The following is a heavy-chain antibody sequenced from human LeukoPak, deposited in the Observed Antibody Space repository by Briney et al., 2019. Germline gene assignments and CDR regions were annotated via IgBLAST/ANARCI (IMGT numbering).Heavy chain of an antibody. V-gene: IGHV3-21*04. D-gene: IGHD4-23*01. CDR3: ARISNDYRGNPFDY. J-gene: IGHJ4*02. Sequence: GGSLRLSCAASGFTFSSYSMNWVRQAPGKGLEWVSSISSSSSYIYYADSVKGRFTISRDNAKNSLYLQMNSLRAEDTAVYYCARISNDYRGNPFDYWGQGTLVTVSS. CDR2: ISSSSSYI. CDR1: GFTFSSYS.